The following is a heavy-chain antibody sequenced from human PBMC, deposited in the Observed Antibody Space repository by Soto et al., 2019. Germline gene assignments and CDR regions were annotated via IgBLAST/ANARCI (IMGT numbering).Heavy chain of an antibody. CDR2: ISGSGGST. D-gene: IGHD1-20*01. J-gene: IGHJ5*02. V-gene: IGHV3-23*01. Sequence: EVKLLESGGGLVQPGGSLRLSCAASGFTFSSYAMSWVRKAPGKGLEWVSAISGSGGSTYYADSVKGRFTISRDNSKNTLYLQMNSLRAEDTAVYYCAKDPGINGIPAWFDPWGQGTLVTVSS. CDR3: AKDPGINGIPAWFDP. CDR1: GFTFSSYA.